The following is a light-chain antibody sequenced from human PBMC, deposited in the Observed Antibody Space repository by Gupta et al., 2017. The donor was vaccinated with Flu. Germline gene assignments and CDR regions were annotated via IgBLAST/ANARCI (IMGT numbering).Light chain of an antibody. CDR1: QSVSSSY. J-gene: IGKJ4*01. Sequence: EIVLTQSPGTLSLSPGERATPSCRASQSVSSSYLAWYQQKPGQAPRLLIYGASSRATGIPDRFSGSGSGTDFTLTISRREPEDFAVYYCQQYGSSPALTFGGGTKVEIK. CDR2: GAS. V-gene: IGKV3-20*01. CDR3: QQYGSSPALT.